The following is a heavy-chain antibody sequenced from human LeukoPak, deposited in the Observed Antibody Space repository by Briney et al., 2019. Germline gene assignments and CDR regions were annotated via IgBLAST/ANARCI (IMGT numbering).Heavy chain of an antibody. J-gene: IGHJ4*02. CDR3: ARDGNYYDSSGYYPIDY. Sequence: SETLSLTCTVSSGSISSYYWSWLGQPAGKGLELIGRIYTSGSTNYNPSLKSRVTMSVDTSKNQNSLKLSSVTAADTAVYYCARDGNYYDSSGYYPIDYWGQGTLVTVSS. CDR2: IYTSGST. CDR1: SGSISSYY. D-gene: IGHD3-22*01. V-gene: IGHV4-4*07.